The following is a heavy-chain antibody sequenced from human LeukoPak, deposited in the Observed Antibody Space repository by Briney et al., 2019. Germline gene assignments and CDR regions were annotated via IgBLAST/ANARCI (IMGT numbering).Heavy chain of an antibody. CDR1: GGSISSYY. CDR3: ARVAGDSKNYYYYMDV. V-gene: IGHV4-4*07. Sequence: PSETLSLTCTVSGGSISSYYWSWIRQPAGKGLEWIGRIYTSGSTNYNPSLKSRVTMPVDTSKNQFSLKLSSVTAADTAVYYCARVAGDSKNYYYYMDVWGKGTTVTVSS. CDR2: IYTSGST. J-gene: IGHJ6*03. D-gene: IGHD4-17*01.